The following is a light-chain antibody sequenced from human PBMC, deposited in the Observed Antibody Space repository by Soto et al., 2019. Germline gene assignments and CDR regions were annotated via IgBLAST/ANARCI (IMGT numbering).Light chain of an antibody. CDR1: QTISRW. Sequence: DVPRTQTPSTLSASVGDEVTITCRASQTISRWLAWYQQKPGRAPKLLIYDASTLESGVPSRFSGSGSETEFTLTISRLQPDDFATYFCHSRAFGQGTRLEIK. CDR2: DAS. CDR3: HSRA. V-gene: IGKV1-5*01. J-gene: IGKJ5*01.